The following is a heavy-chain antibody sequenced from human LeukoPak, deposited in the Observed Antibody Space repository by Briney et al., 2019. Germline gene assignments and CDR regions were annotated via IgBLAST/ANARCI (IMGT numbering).Heavy chain of an antibody. CDR1: GFTFSSYT. Sequence: GGSLRLSCVASGFTFSSYTMNWVRQAPGRGLEWVSSISSGSHYIYYADSVRGRFTISRDNARNSLYLQMNSLRAEDTAVYYCARALYNSGWYPDYFDYWGQGTLVTVSS. CDR3: ARALYNSGWYPDYFDY. CDR2: ISSGSHYI. V-gene: IGHV3-21*01. D-gene: IGHD6-19*01. J-gene: IGHJ4*02.